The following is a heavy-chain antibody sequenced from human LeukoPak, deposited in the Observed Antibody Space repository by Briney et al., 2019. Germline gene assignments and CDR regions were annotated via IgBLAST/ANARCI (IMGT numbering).Heavy chain of an antibody. J-gene: IGHJ4*02. V-gene: IGHV4-30-2*01. CDR2: IYHSGST. CDR3: ARAYCSSTSCYIGHYYFDY. CDR1: GGSISSGGYS. D-gene: IGHD2-2*02. Sequence: SETLSLTCAVSGGSISSGGYSWSWIRQPPGKGLEWIGYIYHSGSTYYNPSLKSRVTISVDRSKNQFSLKLSSVTAADTAVYYCARAYCSSTSCYIGHYYFDYWGQGTLVTVSS.